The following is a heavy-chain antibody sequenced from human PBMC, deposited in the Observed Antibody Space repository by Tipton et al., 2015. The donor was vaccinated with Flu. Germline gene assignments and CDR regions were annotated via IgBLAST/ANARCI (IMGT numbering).Heavy chain of an antibody. CDR2: IYHSGST. V-gene: IGHV4-39*07. Sequence: TLSLTCTVSGASISSESYYWGWIRQPPGKGLEWIGNIYHSGSTNYNPSLKSRVTISVDTSKNQFSLKLSSVTAADTAVYYCARDRVGDYSGFDPWGQGTLVTVSS. CDR1: GASISSESYY. J-gene: IGHJ5*02. CDR3: ARDRVGDYSGFDP. D-gene: IGHD4-17*01.